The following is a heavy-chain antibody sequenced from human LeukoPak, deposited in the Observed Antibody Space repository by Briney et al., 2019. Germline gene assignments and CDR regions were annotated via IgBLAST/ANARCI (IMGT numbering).Heavy chain of an antibody. CDR2: INPNSGGT. CDR1: GYTFTGYY. Sequence: ASVKVSCKSSGYTFTGYYMHWVRQAPGQGLEWMGWINPNSGGTNYAQKFQGRVTMTRDTSISTAYMELSRLRSDDTAVYYCARAYYGSGSYYLRNWGQGTLVTVSS. D-gene: IGHD3-10*01. J-gene: IGHJ4*02. CDR3: ARAYYGSGSYYLRN. V-gene: IGHV1-2*02.